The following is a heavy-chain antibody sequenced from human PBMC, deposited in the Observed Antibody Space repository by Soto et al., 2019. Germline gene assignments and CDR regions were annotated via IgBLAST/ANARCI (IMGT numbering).Heavy chain of an antibody. D-gene: IGHD2-21*02. J-gene: IGHJ4*02. Sequence: GGSLRLSCAASGFTFSSFAVSWVRQAPGKGLEWVSAISGSGGSPYYADSVKGRFTISRDNSKNTLYLQMNSLRAEDTAVYYCARDGGNSVCDYWGQGTLVTVSS. CDR2: ISGSGGSP. V-gene: IGHV3-23*01. CDR1: GFTFSSFA. CDR3: ARDGGNSVCDY.